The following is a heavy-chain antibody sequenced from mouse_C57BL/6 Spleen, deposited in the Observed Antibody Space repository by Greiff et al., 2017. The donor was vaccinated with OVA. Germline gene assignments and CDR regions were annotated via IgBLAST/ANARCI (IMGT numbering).Heavy chain of an antibody. V-gene: IGHV10-1*01. J-gene: IGHJ4*01. CDR2: IRSKSNNYAT. Sequence: EVQRVESGGGLVQPKGSLKLSCAASGFSFNTYAMNWVRQAPGKGLEWVARIRSKSNNYATYYADSVKDRFTISRDDSESMLYLQMNNLKTEDTAMYYCVRLGLRYYAMDYWGQGTSVTVSS. CDR3: VRLGLRYYAMDY. CDR1: GFSFNTYA. D-gene: IGHD2-4*01.